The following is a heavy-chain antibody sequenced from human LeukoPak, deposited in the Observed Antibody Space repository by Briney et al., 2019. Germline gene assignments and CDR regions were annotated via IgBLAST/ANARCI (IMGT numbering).Heavy chain of an antibody. CDR1: GGSISSGGYY. J-gene: IGHJ4*02. CDR3: ARGQDGYEIH. CDR2: IYYSGST. V-gene: IGHV4-31*03. D-gene: IGHD5-12*01. Sequence: SQTLSLTCTVSGGSISSGGYYWSWIRQHPGKGLEWIGYIYYSGSTYYNPSLKSRVTISVDTSKNQFSLKLSSVTAAVTAVYYCARGQDGYEIHWGQGTLVTVSS.